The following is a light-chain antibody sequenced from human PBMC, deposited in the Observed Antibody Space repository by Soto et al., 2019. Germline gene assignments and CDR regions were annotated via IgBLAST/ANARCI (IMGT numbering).Light chain of an antibody. CDR2: DNN. J-gene: IGLJ3*02. CDR1: SSNIGNNY. Sequence: QAVLTQPPSVSAAPGQKVTISCSGSSSNIGNNYVSWYQQLPGTAPKLLIYDNNKRPSGIPDRFSGSKSRTSATLGITGLQTGDEADYYCGTWDSSLSAEVFGGGTQLTVL. V-gene: IGLV1-51*01. CDR3: GTWDSSLSAEV.